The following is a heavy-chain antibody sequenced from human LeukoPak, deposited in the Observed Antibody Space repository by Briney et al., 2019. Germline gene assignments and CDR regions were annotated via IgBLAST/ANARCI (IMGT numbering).Heavy chain of an antibody. CDR1: GYTFTSYG. Sequence: ASVKVSCKASGYTFTSYGISWVRQAPGQGLEWMGWISAYNGNTNYAQKLQGRVTMTTDTSTSTAYMELRSLRSDDTAVYYCAREVRYDILTGYQNYYYGMDVWGQGTTVTVSS. D-gene: IGHD3-9*01. CDR2: ISAYNGNT. J-gene: IGHJ6*02. CDR3: AREVRYDILTGYQNYYYGMDV. V-gene: IGHV1-18*01.